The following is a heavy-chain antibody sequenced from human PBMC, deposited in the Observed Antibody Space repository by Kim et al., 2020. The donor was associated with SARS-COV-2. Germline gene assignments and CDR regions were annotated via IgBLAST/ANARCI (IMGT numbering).Heavy chain of an antibody. D-gene: IGHD3-16*02. CDR3: ATLTFGGVIDAFDI. Sequence: TPSRKTRVTISVDKSKNQFSLKMSSVTASDTAGYYCATLTFGGVIDAFDIWGQGTMVTVSS. J-gene: IGHJ3*02. V-gene: IGHV4-4*09.